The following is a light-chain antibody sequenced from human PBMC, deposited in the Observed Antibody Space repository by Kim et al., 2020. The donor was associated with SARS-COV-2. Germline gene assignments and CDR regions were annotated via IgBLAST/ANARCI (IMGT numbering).Light chain of an antibody. CDR1: PTNIATNY. CDR2: GTN. Sequence: SVTTASSERPTNIATNYVYLYQYLPGTAPTLLISGTNRLPSGVPDRFSGSKSGTSASLPISGRRSADEADYYCAAWDDSLSGPVFGGGTQLTVL. CDR3: AAWDDSLSGPV. J-gene: IGLJ2*01. V-gene: IGLV1-47*01.